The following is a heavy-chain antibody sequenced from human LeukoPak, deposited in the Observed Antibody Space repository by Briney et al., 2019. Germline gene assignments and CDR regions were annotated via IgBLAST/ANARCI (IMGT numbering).Heavy chain of an antibody. CDR1: GFTFSSYG. J-gene: IGHJ4*02. CDR2: ISYDGSNK. CDR3: AKGTRGVIIPNFDY. Sequence: PGGSLRLSCAASGFTFSSYGMHWVRQAPGKGLEWVAVISYDGSNKYYADSVKGRFTISRDNSKNTLYLQMNSLRAEDTAVYYCAKGTRGVIIPNFDYWDQGTLVTVSS. V-gene: IGHV3-30*18. D-gene: IGHD3-10*01.